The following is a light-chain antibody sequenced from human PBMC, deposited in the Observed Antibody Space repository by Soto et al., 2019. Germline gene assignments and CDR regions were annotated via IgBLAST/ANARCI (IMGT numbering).Light chain of an antibody. CDR1: SSEVGSDNY. Sequence: QSALTQPASVSGSPGQSITMSCTGTSSEVGSDNYVSWYQQYPGKAPKLMLYDVSTRPSGVSDRFSGSKSGNTASLTISGLRAEYEADYYCGSYTTSSNYVFGTGTKVTVL. J-gene: IGLJ1*01. CDR3: GSYTTSSNYV. V-gene: IGLV2-14*03. CDR2: DVS.